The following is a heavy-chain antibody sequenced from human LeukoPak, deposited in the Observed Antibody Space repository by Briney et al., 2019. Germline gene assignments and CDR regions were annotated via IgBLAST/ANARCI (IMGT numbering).Heavy chain of an antibody. Sequence: EGSLRLSCAASGFTFSSYGMHWVRQAPGKGREWGAVIWYDGSNKYYADSVKGRFTISRENSKNTLYLQMNSLRAEDTAVYYCARDQGAGYDWGFDYWGQGTLVTVSS. V-gene: IGHV3-33*01. J-gene: IGHJ4*02. D-gene: IGHD5-12*01. CDR2: IWYDGSNK. CDR1: GFTFSSYG. CDR3: ARDQGAGYDWGFDY.